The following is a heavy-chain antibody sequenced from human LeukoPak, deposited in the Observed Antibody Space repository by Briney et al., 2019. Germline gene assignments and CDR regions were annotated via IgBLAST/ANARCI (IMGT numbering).Heavy chain of an antibody. CDR2: ISGSGGST. CDR3: ARKGYDGSDYDLDY. CDR1: GFTFSSYA. Sequence: LTGGSLRLSCAASGFTFSSYAMSWVRQAPGKGLEWVSAISGSGGSTYYADSVKGRFTISRDNSKNTLYLQMNSLRAEDTAVYYCARKGYDGSDYDLDYWGQGALVTVSS. V-gene: IGHV3-23*01. J-gene: IGHJ4*02. D-gene: IGHD3-22*01.